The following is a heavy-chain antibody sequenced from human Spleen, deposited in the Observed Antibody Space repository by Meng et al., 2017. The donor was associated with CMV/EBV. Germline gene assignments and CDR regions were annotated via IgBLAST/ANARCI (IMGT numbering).Heavy chain of an antibody. CDR1: GYTFTSYD. V-gene: IGHV1-8*01. CDR3: ASWNYYDSSGSGGLDY. J-gene: IGHJ4*02. CDR2: MNPNSGNT. Sequence: ASVKVSCKASGYTFTSYDINWVRPATRQGLEWMGWMNPNSGNTGYAQKFQGRVTMTRNTSISTAYMELNSLRSEDTAVYYCASWNYYDSSGSGGLDYWGQGTLVTVSS. D-gene: IGHD3-22*01.